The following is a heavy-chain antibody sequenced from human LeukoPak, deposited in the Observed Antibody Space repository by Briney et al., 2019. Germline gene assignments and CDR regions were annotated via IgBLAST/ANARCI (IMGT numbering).Heavy chain of an antibody. D-gene: IGHD3-3*01. Sequence: SETLSLTCTVSGGSFSGYYWSWIRQPPGKGLEWIGEINHSGSTNYNLSLRSRVTISVDTSKNQFSLKLSSVTAADTAVYYCARFDFWSGYWDYWGQGTLVTVSS. V-gene: IGHV4-34*01. CDR3: ARFDFWSGYWDY. J-gene: IGHJ4*02. CDR1: GGSFSGYY. CDR2: INHSGST.